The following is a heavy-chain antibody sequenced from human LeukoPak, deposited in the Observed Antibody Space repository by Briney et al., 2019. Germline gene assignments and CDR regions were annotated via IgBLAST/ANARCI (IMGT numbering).Heavy chain of an antibody. CDR2: ISSSSSTI. Sequence: GGSLRLSCAASGFTFSSYSMNWVRQAPGKGLEWVSYISSSSSTIYYTDPVKGRFTISRVNSENTLFLQMNSLRGEDTATYYCARCGGDTCYSRPPDYWGQGVLVTVSS. CDR1: GFTFSSYS. J-gene: IGHJ4*02. D-gene: IGHD2-21*02. V-gene: IGHV3-48*01. CDR3: ARCGGDTCYSRPPDY.